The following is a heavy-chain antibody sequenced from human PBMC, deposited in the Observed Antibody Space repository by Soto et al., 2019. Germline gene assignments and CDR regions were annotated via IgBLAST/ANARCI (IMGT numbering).Heavy chain of an antibody. J-gene: IGHJ4*02. Sequence: EVQLLESGGGLVQPGGSLRLSCSTSGFTFNTYAMNWVRQAPGKGLEWVSALSGSGGTTYYADSARGRFTISRDTSKNTLLLQMNSLRAEDTALYYCAKQRAGYGSGSDTYYFDFWGQGTLVTVSS. CDR1: GFTFNTYA. D-gene: IGHD3-10*01. CDR2: LSGSGGTT. CDR3: AKQRAGYGSGSDTYYFDF. V-gene: IGHV3-23*01.